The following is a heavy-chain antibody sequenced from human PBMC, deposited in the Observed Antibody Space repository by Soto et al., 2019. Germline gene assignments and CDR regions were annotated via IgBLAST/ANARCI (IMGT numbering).Heavy chain of an antibody. Sequence: QLQLQESGPGLVKPSETLSLTCTVSGDSITISSHYWGWIRQPPGKGLEWITNIYYSGSTYYNPSLQSRVTISLDTSKNQVSLKLGSVTAADTAVYYFARIKIVGVLTYYMDAWGKGTTVTVSS. CDR1: GDSITISSHY. CDR2: IYYSGST. D-gene: IGHD3-3*01. V-gene: IGHV4-39*01. CDR3: ARIKIVGVLTYYMDA. J-gene: IGHJ6*03.